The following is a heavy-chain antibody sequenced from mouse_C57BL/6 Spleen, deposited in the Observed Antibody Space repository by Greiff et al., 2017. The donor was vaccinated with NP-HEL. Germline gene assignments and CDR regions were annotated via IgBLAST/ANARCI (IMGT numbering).Heavy chain of an antibody. D-gene: IGHD2-2*01. CDR3: ARGDYGYDEGFAY. V-gene: IGHV1-61*01. CDR1: GYTFTSYW. J-gene: IGHJ3*01. Sequence: QVQLQQPGAELVRPGSSVKLSCKASGYTFTSYWMDWVKQRPGQGLEWIGNIYPSDSETHYNQKFKDKATLTVDKSSSTAYMQLSSLTSEDSAVYYCARGDYGYDEGFAYWGQGTLVTVSA. CDR2: IYPSDSET.